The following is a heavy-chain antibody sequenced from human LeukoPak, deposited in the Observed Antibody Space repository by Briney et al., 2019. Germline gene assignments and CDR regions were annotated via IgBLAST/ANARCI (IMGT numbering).Heavy chain of an antibody. V-gene: IGHV3-21*01. D-gene: IGHD1-26*01. CDR2: ISSSSSYI. J-gene: IGHJ4*02. Sequence: GGSLRLSCAASGFTFSGHSMNWVRQAPGKGLEWVSSISSSSSYIYYADSVKGRFTISRDNAKKSLYLQMGSLRAEDTAVYYCARDLGGPTTRGYFDSWGQGTLVTVSS. CDR1: GFTFSGHS. CDR3: ARDLGGPTTRGYFDS.